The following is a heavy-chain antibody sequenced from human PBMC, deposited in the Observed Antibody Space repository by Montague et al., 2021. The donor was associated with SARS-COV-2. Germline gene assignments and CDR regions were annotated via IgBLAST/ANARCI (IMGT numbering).Heavy chain of an antibody. CDR2: ISFDGSSK. V-gene: IGHV3-30*04. D-gene: IGHD3-22*01. J-gene: IGHJ4*02. CDR3: ARDRQWLVLGQVDY. Sequence: SLRLSCAASGFTFSSHPMHWVRQAPGNGLEWVAVISFDGSSKYYVDSMKGRLTISRDNSKNTLFLQMNSLRVEDTAVYYCARDRQWLVLGQVDYWGQGTLVTVSS. CDR1: GFTFSSHP.